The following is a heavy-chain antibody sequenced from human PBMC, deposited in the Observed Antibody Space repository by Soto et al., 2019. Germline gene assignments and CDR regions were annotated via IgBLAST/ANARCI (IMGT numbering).Heavy chain of an antibody. J-gene: IGHJ6*02. CDR1: GCSISSGGY. CDR3: ARDRGSYGMDV. CDR2: VYGSGIT. V-gene: IGHV4-31*03. Sequence: QVQLQESGPGLVKPSETLSLTCTVSGCSISSGGYWTWVRQRPGKGLEWMGYVYGSGITYYRPSLVSRGSISMDTSKNQSSLKMTSVAAADTAVYFCARDRGSYGMDVWGQGTTVSVSS.